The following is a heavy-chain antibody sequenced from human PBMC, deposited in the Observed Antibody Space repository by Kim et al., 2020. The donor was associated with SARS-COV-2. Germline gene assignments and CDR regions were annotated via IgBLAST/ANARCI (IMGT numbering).Heavy chain of an antibody. Sequence: ASVKVSCKASGYTFTSYGISWVRQAPGQGLEWMGWISAYNGPPNYAQKLQGRITMTTDTSTTTAYLELRSLRSDDTAVYYCARGRAAGPYDFWSGYPYYY. CDR2: ISAYNGPP. CDR1: GYTFTSYG. D-gene: IGHD3-3*01. CDR3: ARGRAAGPYDFWSGYPYYY. J-gene: IGHJ6*01. V-gene: IGHV1-18*01.